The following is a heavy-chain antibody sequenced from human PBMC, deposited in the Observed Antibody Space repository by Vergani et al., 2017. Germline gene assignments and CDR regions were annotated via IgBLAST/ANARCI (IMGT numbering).Heavy chain of an antibody. V-gene: IGHV3-49*03. Sequence: EVQLVESGGGLVQPGRSLRLSCITSGFTFGDYAMSWFRQAPGKGLEWVGLIRSKAYGGTIEYAASVKGRFTISRDDSKSIAYLQMNSLRTEDTAMYYCTRGLRYFVWLFPPGDYWGQGTLVTVSS. D-gene: IGHD3-9*01. J-gene: IGHJ4*02. CDR1: GFTFGDYA. CDR2: IRSKAYGGTI. CDR3: TRGLRYFVWLFPPGDY.